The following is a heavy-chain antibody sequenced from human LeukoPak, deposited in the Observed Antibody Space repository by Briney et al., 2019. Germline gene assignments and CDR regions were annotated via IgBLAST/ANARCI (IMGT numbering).Heavy chain of an antibody. V-gene: IGHV1-8*01. CDR1: GYPFTSFD. D-gene: IGHD3-10*01. CDR2: MNPNSGNT. J-gene: IGHJ3*02. Sequence: GASVKVSCKTSGYPFTSFDISWVRQATGQGLEWMGWMNPNSGNTGYAQKFQGRVTLTRNTSINTAYMELTSLRSEDTAVYYCARGLRFGEKAYAFDIWGQGTMVTVSS. CDR3: ARGLRFGEKAYAFDI.